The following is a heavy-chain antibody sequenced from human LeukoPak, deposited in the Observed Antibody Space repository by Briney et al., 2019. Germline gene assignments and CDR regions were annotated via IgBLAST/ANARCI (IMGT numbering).Heavy chain of an antibody. Sequence: PGGPLRLSCAASGFTFDDYAMHWVRQAPGEGLEWVSGISWNSGSIGYADTVKGRFTISRDNAKNSLYLQMNSLRAEDTALYCCAKDMGLGSSGYLFDYWGQGTLVTVSS. CDR1: GFTFDDYA. CDR3: AKDMGLGSSGYLFDY. J-gene: IGHJ4*02. D-gene: IGHD3-22*01. V-gene: IGHV3-9*01. CDR2: ISWNSGSI.